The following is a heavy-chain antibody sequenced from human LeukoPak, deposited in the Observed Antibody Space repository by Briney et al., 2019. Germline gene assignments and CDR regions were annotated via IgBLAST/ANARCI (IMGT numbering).Heavy chain of an antibody. V-gene: IGHV4-30-4*01. CDR1: GGSISSGDYY. CDR2: IYYSGST. D-gene: IGHD6-13*01. Sequence: SETLSLTCTVSGGSISSGDYYWSWIRQPPGKGLEWIGYIYYSGSTYYNPSLKSRVTISVDTSKNQFSLKLSSVTAADTAVYYCASVGSSSWYSYFDYWGQGTLVTVSS. J-gene: IGHJ4*02. CDR3: ASVGSSSWYSYFDY.